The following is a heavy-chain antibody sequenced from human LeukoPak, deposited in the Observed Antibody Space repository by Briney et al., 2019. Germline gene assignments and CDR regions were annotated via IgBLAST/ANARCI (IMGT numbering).Heavy chain of an antibody. CDR2: IIPIFGTP. CDR1: GGTFRTYS. J-gene: IGHJ6*03. Sequence: ASVKVSCKASGGTFRTYSDTWVRQAPGQGLEWMGGIIPIFGTPNYAQKFQGRVKVTTDDATGTAYMELSSLMSEDTAIYYCARVDRYHFYLDVWGKGTRVTVSS. V-gene: IGHV1-69*05. CDR3: ARVDRYHFYLDV.